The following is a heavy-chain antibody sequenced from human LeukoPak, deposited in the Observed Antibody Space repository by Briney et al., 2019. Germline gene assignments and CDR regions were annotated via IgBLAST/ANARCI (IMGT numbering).Heavy chain of an antibody. CDR2: MNPNSGNT. CDR3: TRAVGNQLLSEY. V-gene: IGHV1-8*01. CDR1: GYTFSNYD. Sequence: ASVKVSCKASGYTFSNYDVTWVRQAPGQGLEYMGWMNPNSGNTGFAQKFRGRLTLTSDASTTSAFMELMRLTSEDTAVYYCTRAVGNQLLSEYWGQGTRITVSS. J-gene: IGHJ4*02. D-gene: IGHD2-2*01.